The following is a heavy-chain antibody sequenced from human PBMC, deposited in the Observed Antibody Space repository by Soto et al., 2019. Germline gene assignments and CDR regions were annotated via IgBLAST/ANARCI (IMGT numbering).Heavy chain of an antibody. CDR1: GFIFSSYG. CDR2: IWYDGSNE. Sequence: QVHLVESGGGVVQPGKSLRLSCAASGFIFSSYGMHWVRQAPGKGLEWVAVIWYDGSNEYYTDSVKGRFTISRDNSKNTLHLQMNSLRAEDTAVYYCARDVTIFGEGYYYYGLDVWGQGTTVTVSS. D-gene: IGHD3-3*01. V-gene: IGHV3-33*01. J-gene: IGHJ6*02. CDR3: ARDVTIFGEGYYYYGLDV.